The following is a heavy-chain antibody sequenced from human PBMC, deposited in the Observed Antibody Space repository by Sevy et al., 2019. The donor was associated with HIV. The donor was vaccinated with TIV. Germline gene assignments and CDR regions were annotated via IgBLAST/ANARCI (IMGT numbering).Heavy chain of an antibody. CDR3: GRTSXRGXXXX. J-gene: IGHJ4*02. V-gene: IGHV1-46*03. Sequence: ASVKVSCKASGYTFTNYYMHWVRQAPGQGLEWMGIINPSDVSTIYAQKFQGRVTMTRDTSTSTVYMELSSLRSDDTAVYYCGRTSXRGXXXXXGQGALVTVSS. CDR2: INPSDVST. CDR1: GYTFTNYY.